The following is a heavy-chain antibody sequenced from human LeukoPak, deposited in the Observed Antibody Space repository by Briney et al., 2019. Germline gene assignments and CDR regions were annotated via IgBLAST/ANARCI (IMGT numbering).Heavy chain of an antibody. J-gene: IGHJ4*02. V-gene: IGHV3-33*01. CDR2: IWYDGSNK. D-gene: IGHD2-2*01. CDR3: ARGTDIVVVPAAVFDY. CDR1: GFTFSSYG. Sequence: GGSLRLSCAASGFTFSSYGMPWVRQAPGKGLEWVAVIWYDGSNKYYADSVKGRFTISRDNSKNTLYLQMNSLRAEDTAVYYCARGTDIVVVPAAVFDYWGQGTLVTVSS.